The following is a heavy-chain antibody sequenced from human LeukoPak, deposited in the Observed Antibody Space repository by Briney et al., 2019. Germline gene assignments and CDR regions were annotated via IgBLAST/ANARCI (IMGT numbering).Heavy chain of an antibody. CDR3: ARGVYSYATHFDY. V-gene: IGHV1-2*02. CDR1: GGTFSSYA. J-gene: IGHJ4*02. D-gene: IGHD3-16*01. CDR2: INPNSGGA. Sequence: ASVKVSCKASGGTFSSYAISWVRQAPGQGLEWMGWINPNSGGANYAQKFQGRVTVTRDTSISTAFMELSSLRSDDTALYFCARGVYSYATHFDYWGQGTLVTVSS.